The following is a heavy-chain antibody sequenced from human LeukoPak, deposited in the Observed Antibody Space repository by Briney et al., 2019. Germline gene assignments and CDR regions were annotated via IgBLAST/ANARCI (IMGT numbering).Heavy chain of an antibody. V-gene: IGHV3-30*03. Sequence: GGSLRLSCAASGFTFRSYGMHWVRQAPGKGLEWVAVISYDGSHKYYADSVKGRSTISRDNAKNSLSLQINSLRDEDTAAYYCARELGYYDMDVWGQGTTVIVSS. D-gene: IGHD3-16*01. J-gene: IGHJ6*02. CDR3: ARELGYYDMDV. CDR2: ISYDGSHK. CDR1: GFTFRSYG.